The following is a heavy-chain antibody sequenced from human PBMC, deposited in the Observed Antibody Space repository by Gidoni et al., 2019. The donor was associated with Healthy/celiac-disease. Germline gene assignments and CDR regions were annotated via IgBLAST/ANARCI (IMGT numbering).Heavy chain of an antibody. J-gene: IGHJ4*02. CDR2: IYYSGST. Sequence: QLQLQESGPGLVKPSETLSLTCTVSGGSISSSSYYWGWIRQPPGKGLEWIGSIYYSGSTYYNPSLKSRVTISVDTSKNQFSLKLSSVTAADTAVYYCASTYSATGIFDYWGQGTLVTVSS. V-gene: IGHV4-39*01. CDR3: ASTYSATGIFDY. D-gene: IGHD6-13*01. CDR1: GGSISSSSYY.